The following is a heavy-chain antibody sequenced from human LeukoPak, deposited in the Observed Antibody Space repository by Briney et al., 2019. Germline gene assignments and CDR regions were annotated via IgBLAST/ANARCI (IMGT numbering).Heavy chain of an antibody. V-gene: IGHV1-69*06. CDR1: GGTFSSYA. Sequence: GASVKVSCKASGGTFSSYAISWVRQAPGQGLEWMGGIIPIFGTANYAQKFQGRVTITADKSTSTAYMELSSLRSEDTAVYYCARGGSTYSNYDEPRGPYFYYYYMDVWGKGTTVTVSS. CDR2: IIPIFGTA. D-gene: IGHD4-11*01. CDR3: ARGGSTYSNYDEPRGPYFYYYYMDV. J-gene: IGHJ6*03.